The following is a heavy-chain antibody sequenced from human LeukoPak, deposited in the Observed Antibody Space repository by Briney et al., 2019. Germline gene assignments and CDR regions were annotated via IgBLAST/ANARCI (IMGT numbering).Heavy chain of an antibody. Sequence: GGSLRLSCAASGFTFSSYGMHWARQAPGKGLEWVAVIWYDGSNKYYADSVKGRFTISRDNSKNTLYLQMNSLRAEDTAVYYCARGGYSGYDWDDYWGQGTLVTVSS. D-gene: IGHD5-12*01. CDR2: IWYDGSNK. V-gene: IGHV3-33*01. J-gene: IGHJ4*02. CDR3: ARGGYSGYDWDDY. CDR1: GFTFSSYG.